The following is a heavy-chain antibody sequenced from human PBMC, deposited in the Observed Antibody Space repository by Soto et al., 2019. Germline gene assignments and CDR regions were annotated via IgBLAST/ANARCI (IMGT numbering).Heavy chain of an antibody. Sequence: PGGSLRLSCAASGFTFSNAWMSWVRQAPGKGLEWVAVISYDGSNKYYADSVKGRFTISRDNSKNTLYLQMNSLRAEDTAVYYCAKDTGSSGYSRSWYVVYWGQGTLVTVSS. D-gene: IGHD6-13*01. V-gene: IGHV3-30*18. CDR3: AKDTGSSGYSRSWYVVY. J-gene: IGHJ4*02. CDR1: GFTFSNAW. CDR2: ISYDGSNK.